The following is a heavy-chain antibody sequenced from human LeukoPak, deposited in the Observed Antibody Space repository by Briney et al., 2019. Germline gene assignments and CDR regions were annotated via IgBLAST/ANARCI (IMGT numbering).Heavy chain of an antibody. D-gene: IGHD5-12*01. V-gene: IGHV4-59*08. J-gene: IGHJ4*02. CDR3: ARQGKYSGSGEDY. CDR1: GGSISSYY. CDR2: IYYSGST. Sequence: PSETLSLTCTVSGGSISSYYWSWIRQPPGKGLEWIGYIYYSGSTNYNPSLKSRVTISVDTSKNQFSLKLSSVTAADTAVYYCARQGKYSGSGEDYWGQGTLVTVSS.